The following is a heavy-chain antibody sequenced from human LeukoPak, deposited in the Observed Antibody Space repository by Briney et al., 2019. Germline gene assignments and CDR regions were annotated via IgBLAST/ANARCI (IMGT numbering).Heavy chain of an antibody. Sequence: GGSLRLSCAASGFTFSSYAMSWVRQAPGKGLEWVSAISGSGGSTYYADSVKGRFTISRDNSKNPLYLQMNSLRAEDTAVYYCAKAGGASYSSSWYYYYGMDVWGQGTTVTVSS. D-gene: IGHD6-13*01. CDR1: GFTFSSYA. J-gene: IGHJ6*02. CDR2: ISGSGGST. CDR3: AKAGGASYSSSWYYYYGMDV. V-gene: IGHV3-23*01.